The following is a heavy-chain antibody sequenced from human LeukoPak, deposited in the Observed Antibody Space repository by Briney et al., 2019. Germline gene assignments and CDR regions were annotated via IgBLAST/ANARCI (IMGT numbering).Heavy chain of an antibody. CDR1: DYSINSGHY. Sequence: PSETLSLTCAVSDYSINSGHYWGWIRQPPGKGLEWIGSIYHSGRTYYNPSLKSRVTTSVDTSKNQSSLKLTSVTAADTAVFYCAGHAPPDIVIVPAATFDYWGQGTLVTVSS. CDR2: IYHSGRT. CDR3: AGHAPPDIVIVPAATFDY. V-gene: IGHV4-38-2*01. J-gene: IGHJ4*02. D-gene: IGHD2-2*01.